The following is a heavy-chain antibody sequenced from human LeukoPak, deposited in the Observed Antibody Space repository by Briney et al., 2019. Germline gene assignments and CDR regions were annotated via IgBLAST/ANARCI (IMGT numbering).Heavy chain of an antibody. Sequence: SETLSLTCTVSGGSISSYYWSWIRQPPGKGLEWIGYIYYTGSTKYNPSLKSRVTISVDTSMNQFSLNLSSVTAADTAVYYCARHLILADYYNWFDPWGQGTLVTVSS. J-gene: IGHJ5*02. V-gene: IGHV4-59*08. CDR2: IYYTGST. D-gene: IGHD3-9*01. CDR3: ARHLILADYYNWFDP. CDR1: GGSISSYY.